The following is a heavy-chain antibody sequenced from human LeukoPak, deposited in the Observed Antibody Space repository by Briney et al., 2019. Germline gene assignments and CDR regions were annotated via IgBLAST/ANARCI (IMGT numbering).Heavy chain of an antibody. CDR3: ARDCSSTSCYDY. CDR2: ISGSGGST. Sequence: GGSLRLSCAASGFTFSSYSVNWVRQAPGKGLEWVSAISGSGGSTYYADSVKGRFTISRDNSKNTLYLQMNSLRAEDTAVYYCARDCSSTSCYDYWGQGTLVTVSS. V-gene: IGHV3-23*01. D-gene: IGHD2-2*01. CDR1: GFTFSSYS. J-gene: IGHJ4*02.